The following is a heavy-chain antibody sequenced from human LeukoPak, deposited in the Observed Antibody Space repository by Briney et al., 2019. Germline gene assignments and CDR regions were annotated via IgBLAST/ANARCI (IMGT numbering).Heavy chain of an antibody. CDR1: GFTFSDYY. D-gene: IGHD6-19*01. CDR3: AKDRASGSGSYSYRGFDH. CDR2: ISSSGSTI. J-gene: IGHJ5*02. V-gene: IGHV3-11*01. Sequence: GGSLRLSCAASGFTFSDYYMSWIRQAPGKGLEWVSYISSSGSTIYYADSVKGRFTISRDNAKKSLYLQMNSLRAEDTAVYYCAKDRASGSGSYSYRGFDHWGQGTLVTVSS.